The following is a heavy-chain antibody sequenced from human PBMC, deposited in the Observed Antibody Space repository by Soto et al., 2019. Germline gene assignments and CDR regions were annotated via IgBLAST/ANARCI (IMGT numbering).Heavy chain of an antibody. D-gene: IGHD1-26*01. Sequence: ASVKVSCKASGYTFTSYGISWVRQAPGQGLEWMGWISAYNGNTNYAQKLQGRVTMTTDTSTSTAYMELRSLRSDDTAVYYCARDSLEVGATPYYFDYWGQGTLVTVSS. CDR2: ISAYNGNT. CDR1: GYTFTSYG. CDR3: ARDSLEVGATPYYFDY. V-gene: IGHV1-18*01. J-gene: IGHJ4*02.